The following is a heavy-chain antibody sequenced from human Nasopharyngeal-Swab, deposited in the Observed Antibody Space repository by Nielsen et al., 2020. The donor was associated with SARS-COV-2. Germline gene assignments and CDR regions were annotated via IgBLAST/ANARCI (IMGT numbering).Heavy chain of an antibody. CDR1: GYTFTSYG. CDR2: ISAYNGNT. D-gene: IGHD2-2*01. V-gene: IGHV1-18*01. J-gene: IGHJ5*02. Sequence: ASVKVSCKAFGYTFTSYGISWVRQAPGQGLEWMGWISAYNGNTNYAQKLQGRVTMTTDTSTSTAYMELRSLRSDDTAVYYCARDRGYCSSTSCYDNWFDPWGQGTLVTVSS. CDR3: ARDRGYCSSTSCYDNWFDP.